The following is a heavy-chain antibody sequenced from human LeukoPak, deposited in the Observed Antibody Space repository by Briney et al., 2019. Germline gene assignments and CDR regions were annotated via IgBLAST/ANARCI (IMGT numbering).Heavy chain of an antibody. D-gene: IGHD2-15*01. Sequence: GASVKVSCKASGYTFTSYYMHWVRQAPGQGLEWMGIINPSGGSTSYAQKFQGRVTMTRDTSTSTVYMGLSSLRSEDTAVYYCARAAYCSGGSCYSNFVYWGQGTLVTVSS. CDR1: GYTFTSYY. J-gene: IGHJ4*02. CDR2: INPSGGST. CDR3: ARAAYCSGGSCYSNFVY. V-gene: IGHV1-46*01.